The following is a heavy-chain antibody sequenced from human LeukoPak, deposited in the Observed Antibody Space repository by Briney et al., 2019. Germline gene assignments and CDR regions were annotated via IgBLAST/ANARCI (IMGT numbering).Heavy chain of an antibody. CDR2: INPSGGGT. Sequence: ASVKVSCKASGYTFIDFYIHWVRQAPGQGLDWMGVINPSGGGTRYAQKFQGRVTMTRDTSTSTLYMELTSLSSEDTAIYYCARSPCGGDCSRNWFDPWGQGTLVTVSS. V-gene: IGHV1-46*01. CDR3: ARSPCGGDCSRNWFDP. J-gene: IGHJ5*02. D-gene: IGHD2-21*02. CDR1: GYTFIDFY.